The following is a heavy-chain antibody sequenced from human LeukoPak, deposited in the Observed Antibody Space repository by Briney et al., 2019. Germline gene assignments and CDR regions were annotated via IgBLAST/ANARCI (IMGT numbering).Heavy chain of an antibody. V-gene: IGHV4-31*03. Sequence: SETLSLTCTVSSGSITSGGYYWNWIRQHPGKGLEWIGYIYYSGSTFYNPSLKSRVTMSVDTSKNQFSLKLSSVTAADTAVYYCPRAPKGMTTARYSYYYSMDVWAKGTTVTASS. CDR3: PRAPKGMTTARYSYYYSMDV. CDR1: SGSITSGGYY. D-gene: IGHD4-11*01. J-gene: IGHJ6*03. CDR2: IYYSGST.